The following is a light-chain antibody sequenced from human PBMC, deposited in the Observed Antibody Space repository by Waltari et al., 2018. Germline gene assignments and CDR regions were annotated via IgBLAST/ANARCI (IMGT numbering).Light chain of an antibody. CDR3: SAYTFSSPFAWA. CDR2: DVN. J-gene: IGLJ3*02. CDR1: SSDIGASYF. Sequence: QSALTQPASVSGSPGQSITLSCPGTSSDIGASYFVSWYQQHPGKPPKLPIFDVNKSPYGISYRFAGSKSGNTASLTISRLETGDEADYFCSAYTFSSPFAWAFGGGTKVTVL. V-gene: IGLV2-14*03.